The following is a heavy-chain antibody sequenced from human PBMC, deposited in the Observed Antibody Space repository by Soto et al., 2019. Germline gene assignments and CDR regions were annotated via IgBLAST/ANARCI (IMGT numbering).Heavy chain of an antibody. CDR2: ISYSGNT. CDR3: ASLYSRSWYDYYYGMDV. D-gene: IGHD6-13*01. Sequence: SETLSLTCTVSGGSINNYYWGWIRQPPGKGLEWIGYISYSGNTNQNPSLQSRVTISVDTSKNQFSLKLSSVTAADTAVYYCASLYSRSWYDYYYGMDVWGQGTTVTVSS. V-gene: IGHV4-59*01. CDR1: GGSINNYY. J-gene: IGHJ6*02.